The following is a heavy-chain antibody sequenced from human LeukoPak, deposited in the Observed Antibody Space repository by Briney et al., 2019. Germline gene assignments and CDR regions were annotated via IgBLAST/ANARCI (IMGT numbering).Heavy chain of an antibody. D-gene: IGHD3-22*01. CDR2: IPNDGSGE. CDR3: ARDPYYYDSSGYFAFDI. J-gene: IGHJ3*02. CDR1: GFTFRTYG. Sequence: GSLRLSCAGSGFTFRTYGLHWVRQAPGKGLEWVAFIPNDGSGEYYGDTVKGRFIISRDNSKNSLYLQMNSLRAEDTAVYYCARDPYYYDSSGYFAFDIWGQGTMVTVSS. V-gene: IGHV3-30*02.